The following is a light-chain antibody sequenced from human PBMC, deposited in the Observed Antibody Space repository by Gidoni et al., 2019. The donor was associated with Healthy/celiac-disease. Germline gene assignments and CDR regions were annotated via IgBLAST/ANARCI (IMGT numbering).Light chain of an antibody. CDR1: QSILHSNGYSY. Sequence: DTVMTQSPLPLPVTPGEPASISCRSRQSILHSNGYSYLDWYLQKPGQSPQLLISFGSTRASGVPYRFSGSGSCTDFTLKISRVEADDVGVYYCMQALQTPKTFGQGTKLEIK. CDR2: FGS. CDR3: MQALQTPKT. V-gene: IGKV2-28*01. J-gene: IGKJ2*01.